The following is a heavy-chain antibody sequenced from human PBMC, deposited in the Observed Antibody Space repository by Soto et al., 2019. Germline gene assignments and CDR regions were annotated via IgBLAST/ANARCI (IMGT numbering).Heavy chain of an antibody. J-gene: IGHJ4*02. CDR1: GFTFSSYA. Sequence: EVQLLESGGGLVQPGGSLRLSCAASGFTFSSYAMSWVRQAPGKGLEWGSAISGSGGSTYYADSVKGRFTISRDNSKNTLYLQMNSLRAEDTAVYYCAKDYPGYCTNGVCFDYWGQGTLVTVSS. CDR3: AKDYPGYCTNGVCFDY. CDR2: ISGSGGST. V-gene: IGHV3-23*01. D-gene: IGHD2-8*01.